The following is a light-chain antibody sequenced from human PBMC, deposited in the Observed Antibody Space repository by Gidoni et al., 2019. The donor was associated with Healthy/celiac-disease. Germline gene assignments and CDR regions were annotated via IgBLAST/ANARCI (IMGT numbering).Light chain of an antibody. CDR2: LGS. J-gene: IGKJ3*01. V-gene: IGKV2-28*01. Sequence: DIVMTQFPLSLPVTPGEPASISCRSSQSLLHSNGYNYLDWYLQKPGQSPQLLIYLGSNRASGVPDRFSGSGSGTDFTLKISKVEAEDVGVYYCMQALQTPRTFGPGTKVVIK. CDR1: QSLLHSNGYNY. CDR3: MQALQTPRT.